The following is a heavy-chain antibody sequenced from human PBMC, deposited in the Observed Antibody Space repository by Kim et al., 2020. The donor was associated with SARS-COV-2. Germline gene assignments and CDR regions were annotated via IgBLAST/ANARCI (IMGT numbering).Heavy chain of an antibody. Sequence: SETLSLTCVVSGGSISSGGYSWSWIRQPPGKALEWIGYIYHSGSTYYKSSLKSRVAISVDTSKNQFFLNLNSVTDADTAVYYCARGPLWNGYLYYYGMDDWGQGTTVTVSS. D-gene: IGHD3-3*01. J-gene: IGHJ6*02. CDR3: ARGPLWNGYLYYYGMDD. CDR2: IYHSGST. V-gene: IGHV4-30-2*01. CDR1: GGSISSGGYS.